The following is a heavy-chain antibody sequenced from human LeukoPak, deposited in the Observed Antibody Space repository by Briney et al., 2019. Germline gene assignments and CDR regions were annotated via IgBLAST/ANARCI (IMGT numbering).Heavy chain of an antibody. V-gene: IGHV3-23*01. CDR2: ISRSGDST. Sequence: GGTLRLSCAASGFDFSSYGMIWVRQAPGKGLEWVSRISRSGDSTYYADSVKGRFTISRDNSKNTLYLQMNSLRAEDTAVYYCAKDDSGSYYPYYHYMDVWGKGTTVTISS. CDR1: GFDFSSYG. CDR3: AKDDSGSYYPYYHYMDV. D-gene: IGHD1-26*01. J-gene: IGHJ6*03.